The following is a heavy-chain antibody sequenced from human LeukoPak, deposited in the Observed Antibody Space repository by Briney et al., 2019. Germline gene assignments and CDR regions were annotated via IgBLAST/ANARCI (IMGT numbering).Heavy chain of an antibody. CDR2: IYYSGNT. CDR1: GGSISSSSYY. J-gene: IGHJ6*02. D-gene: IGHD6-19*01. CDR3: ARGPNSGGWYRGSDYYYGMDV. V-gene: IGHV4-39*07. Sequence: SETLSLTCTVSGGSISSSSYYWGWIRQPPGKGLEWIGSIYYSGNTYYNPSLKSRVTISVDTSKNQFSLKLSSVTAADTAVYYCARGPNSGGWYRGSDYYYGMDVWGQGTTVTVSS.